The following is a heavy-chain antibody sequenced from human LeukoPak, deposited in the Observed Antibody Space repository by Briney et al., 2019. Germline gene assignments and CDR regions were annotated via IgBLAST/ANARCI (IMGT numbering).Heavy chain of an antibody. Sequence: GGSLRLSCAASGFTFSSYEMNWVRQAPGKGLEWVSYISSSGSTIYYADSVKGRFTISRDNAKNSLYLQMNSLRAEDTAVYYCARGAGQQLDLFPRLSIYYYYYGMDVWGQGTTVTVSS. J-gene: IGHJ6*02. CDR1: GFTFSSYE. CDR3: ARGAGQQLDLFPRLSIYYYYYGMDV. V-gene: IGHV3-48*03. D-gene: IGHD6-13*01. CDR2: ISSSGSTI.